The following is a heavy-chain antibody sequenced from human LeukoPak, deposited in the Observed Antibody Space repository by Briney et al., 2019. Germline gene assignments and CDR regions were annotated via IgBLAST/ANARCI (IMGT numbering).Heavy chain of an antibody. V-gene: IGHV4-59*01. CDR3: ARSSPRYSSGWYNGMDV. Sequence: SETLSLTCTVPGGSISSYYWSWIRQPPGKGLEWIGYIYYSGTTNYNPSLKSRVTISIDTSKNQFSLKLTSVTAADTAVYYCARSSPRYSSGWYNGMDVWGQGTTDTVSS. J-gene: IGHJ6*02. CDR1: GGSISSYY. CDR2: IYYSGTT. D-gene: IGHD6-19*01.